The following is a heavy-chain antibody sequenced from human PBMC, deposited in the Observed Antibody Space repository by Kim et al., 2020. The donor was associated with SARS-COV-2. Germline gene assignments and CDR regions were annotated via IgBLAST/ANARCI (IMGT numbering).Heavy chain of an antibody. J-gene: IGHJ4*02. V-gene: IGHV5-51*01. CDR3: GRLVGIGGTLYYFDT. D-gene: IGHD1-1*01. CDR2: MNPGTSAS. CDR1: GYSFGDYW. Sequence: GESLKISCKASGYSFGDYWIGWVRELPGKGLDSMGTMNPGTSASRYIPSFRGQVTFSAVKSSATVYLQWSSLQASDTATYYCGRLVGIGGTLYYFDTWVQ.